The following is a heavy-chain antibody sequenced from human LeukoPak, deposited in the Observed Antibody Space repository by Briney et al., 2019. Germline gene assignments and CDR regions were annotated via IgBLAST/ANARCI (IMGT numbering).Heavy chain of an antibody. Sequence: GGSLRLSCAASGFTFSSYSMNWVRQAPGKGLEWVSSISSSSSYIYYADSVKGRFTISRDNAKNTPYLQMNSLRAEDTAVYYCAKDQGIAVALDAFDIWGQGTVVTVSS. CDR1: GFTFSSYS. V-gene: IGHV3-21*04. CDR2: ISSSSSYI. J-gene: IGHJ3*02. CDR3: AKDQGIAVALDAFDI. D-gene: IGHD6-19*01.